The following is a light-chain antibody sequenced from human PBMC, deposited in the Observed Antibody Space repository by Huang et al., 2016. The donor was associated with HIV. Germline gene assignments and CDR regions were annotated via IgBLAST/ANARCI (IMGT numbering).Light chain of an antibody. CDR3: QQSYTTPPD. CDR2: AAS. V-gene: IGKV1-39*01. CDR1: QSISTY. J-gene: IGKJ3*01. Sequence: DIQMTQSPSSLSASVVDRVAITCRASQSISTYLTWYQQKTGKAPKLLIYAASTLQSEVPARFIGSGSGTDFILTISSLQPEDFATYYCQQSYTTPPDFGPGTKVDMK.